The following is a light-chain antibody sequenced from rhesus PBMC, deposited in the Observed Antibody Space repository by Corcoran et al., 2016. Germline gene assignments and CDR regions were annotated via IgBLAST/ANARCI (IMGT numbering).Light chain of an antibody. CDR2: GGS. CDR3: QQAMDFPFT. J-gene: IGKJ3*01. CDR1: QTLLHNNGHTY. V-gene: IGKV2-72*01. Sequence: DILLTQTPLSLPITPGEPASISCRSNQTLLHNNGHTYLHWYLQKPGQSPQRLIFGGSKRASGVPARFSGSGSGSDCTLTINKVEAGDAGVYYCQQAMDFPFTFGPGTKLDLK.